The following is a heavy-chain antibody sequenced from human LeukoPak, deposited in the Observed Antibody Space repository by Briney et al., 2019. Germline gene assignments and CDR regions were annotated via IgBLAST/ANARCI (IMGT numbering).Heavy chain of an antibody. Sequence: GGSLRLSCAASGFTFSSFGMNWVRQAVGKGLEWVSYVGSGSSTTYYADSVKGRFTISRDNAKNSLYLQMNSLRAEDTAVYYCARTEKYYYYMDVWGKGTTVTVSS. CDR3: ARTEKYYYYMDV. V-gene: IGHV3-48*04. J-gene: IGHJ6*03. CDR1: GFTFSSFG. CDR2: VGSGSSTT.